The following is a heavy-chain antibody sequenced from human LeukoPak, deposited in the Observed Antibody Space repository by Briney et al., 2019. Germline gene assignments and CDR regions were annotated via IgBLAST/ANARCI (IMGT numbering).Heavy chain of an antibody. CDR3: ARGRILLDY. V-gene: IGHV3-30-3*01. Sequence: GGSLRLSCAASGFTFSSYAMHWVRQAPGKGLEWVAVISYDGSNKYYADSVKGRFTISRDNSKNTLYLQMNSLRAEDTAVYYCARGRILLDYWGQGTLVTVSS. D-gene: IGHD1-14*01. CDR1: GFTFSSYA. CDR2: ISYDGSNK. J-gene: IGHJ4*02.